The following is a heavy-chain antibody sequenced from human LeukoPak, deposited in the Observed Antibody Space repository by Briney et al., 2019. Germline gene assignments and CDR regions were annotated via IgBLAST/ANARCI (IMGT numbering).Heavy chain of an antibody. D-gene: IGHD5-12*01. CDR2: IIPILGIA. J-gene: IGHJ4*02. CDR3: ARAFSGYDYDY. Sequence: GSSVKVSCKASGGTFSSYTISWVRQAPGQGLEWMGRIIPILGIANYAQKFQGRVTITADKSTSTAYMELSSLRPEDTAVYYCARAFSGYDYDYWGQGTLVTVSP. CDR1: GGTFSSYT. V-gene: IGHV1-69*02.